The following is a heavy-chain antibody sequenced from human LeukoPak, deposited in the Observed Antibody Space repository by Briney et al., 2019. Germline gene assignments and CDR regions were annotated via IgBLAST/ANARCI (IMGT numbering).Heavy chain of an antibody. Sequence: PGRSLRLSCTASGFTFGDYTITWIRQAPGKGLEWVGFIRKKADGGTPEYAASVKGRFTISRDDSKSIAYLQMNSLKTDDTAVYYCTRDPPTRYWGQGTLVSVSS. CDR1: GFTFGDYT. CDR3: TRDPPTRY. J-gene: IGHJ4*02. D-gene: IGHD1-26*01. CDR2: IRKKADGGTP. V-gene: IGHV3-49*03.